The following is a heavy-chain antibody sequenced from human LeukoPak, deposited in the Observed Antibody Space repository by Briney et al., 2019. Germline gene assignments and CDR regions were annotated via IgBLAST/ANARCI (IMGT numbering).Heavy chain of an antibody. V-gene: IGHV3-66*01. CDR2: IYSGGST. CDR1: GFTFSNYN. D-gene: IGHD2/OR15-2a*01. Sequence: PGGSLRLSCAASGFTFSNYNMNWVRQAPGKGLEWVSVIYSGGSTYYADSVKGRFTISRDNSKNTLYLQMNSLRAEDTAVYYCARRIADFDYWGQGTLVTVSS. J-gene: IGHJ4*02. CDR3: ARRIADFDY.